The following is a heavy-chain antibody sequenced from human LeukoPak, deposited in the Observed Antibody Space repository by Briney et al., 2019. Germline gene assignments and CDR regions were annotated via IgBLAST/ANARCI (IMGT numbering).Heavy chain of an antibody. CDR3: AKDTGYYYDSSNYWV. CDR1: GFTFSSYS. D-gene: IGHD3-22*01. J-gene: IGHJ4*02. V-gene: IGHV3-21*04. CDR2: ISSSSSYI. Sequence: KAGGSLRLSCAASGFTFSSYSMNWVRQAPGKGLEWVSSISSSSSYIYYADSVKGRFTISRDNAKNSLYLQMNSLRAEDTALYYCAKDTGYYYDSSNYWVWGQGTLVTVSS.